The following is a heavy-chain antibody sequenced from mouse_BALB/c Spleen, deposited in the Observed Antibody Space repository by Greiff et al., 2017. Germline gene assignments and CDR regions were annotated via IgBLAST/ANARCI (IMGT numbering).Heavy chain of an antibody. Sequence: QVQLQQSGPELVKPGASVKISCKASGYAFSSSRMNWVKQRPGQGLEWIGRIYPGDGDTNYNGKFKGKATLTADKSSSTAYMQLSSLTSVDSAVYFCAVMGYYAMDYWGQGTSVTVSS. CDR3: AVMGYYAMDY. CDR2: IYPGDGDT. J-gene: IGHJ4*01. V-gene: IGHV1-82*01. CDR1: GYAFSSSR.